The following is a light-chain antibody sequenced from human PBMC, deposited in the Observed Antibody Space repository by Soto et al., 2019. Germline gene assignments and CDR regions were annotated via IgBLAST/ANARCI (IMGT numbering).Light chain of an antibody. CDR3: QSYDSSLSGSV. J-gene: IGLJ2*01. V-gene: IGLV1-40*01. Sequence: QTVVTQPPSVSGAPGQRVTISCTGSSSNIGANYDVHWYQQVPGTAPKLLIYGNSHRPSGVPDRFSGSKSGTSASLAITGLQAEDEADYYCQSYDSSLSGSVFGGGTKLTVL. CDR2: GNS. CDR1: SSNIGANYD.